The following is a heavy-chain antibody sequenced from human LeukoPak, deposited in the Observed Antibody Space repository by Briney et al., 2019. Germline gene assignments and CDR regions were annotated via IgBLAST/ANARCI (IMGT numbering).Heavy chain of an antibody. D-gene: IGHD5-18*01. J-gene: IGHJ3*02. CDR2: ISGSGGST. V-gene: IGHV3-23*01. Sequence: GGSLRLSCAASGFTFSSYTMSWVRQAPGKGLEWVSAISGSGGSTYYADSVKGRFTISRDNSKNTLYLQMNSLRAEDTAVYYCTRSYGYGVDAFDIWGQGTMVTVSS. CDR1: GFTFSSYT. CDR3: TRSYGYGVDAFDI.